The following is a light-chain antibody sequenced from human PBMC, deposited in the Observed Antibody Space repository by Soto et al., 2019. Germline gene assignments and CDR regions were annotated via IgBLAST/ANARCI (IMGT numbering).Light chain of an antibody. CDR3: QQVKTFPRT. V-gene: IGKV1-12*01. CDR2: SAS. CDR1: QDIGSQ. J-gene: IGKJ1*01. Sequence: DIQMTQSPSSMSASVGDRVTITCRASQDIGSQLGWYQQKPGKAPKLLIHSASTLQRGVAFRFSGSGSGTEFTLTISSLQSEDFATYYCQQVKTFPRTFGQGTKVEIE.